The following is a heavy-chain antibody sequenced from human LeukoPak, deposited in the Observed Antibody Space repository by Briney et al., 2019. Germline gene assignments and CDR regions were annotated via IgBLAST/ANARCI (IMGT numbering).Heavy chain of an antibody. CDR3: ARHYRLSKGSFDS. D-gene: IGHD3-16*02. CDR1: ADDFTNHW. V-gene: IGHV5-51*01. Sequence: GESLKISCQASADDFTNHWIGWVRQMPGKGLEWMGLIYSGDSNTMYSPSFQGQVTMSVDKSTSTAYLQWNSLKASDTAMYYCARHYRLSKGSFDSWGQGTLVAVSS. J-gene: IGHJ4*02. CDR2: IYSGDSNT.